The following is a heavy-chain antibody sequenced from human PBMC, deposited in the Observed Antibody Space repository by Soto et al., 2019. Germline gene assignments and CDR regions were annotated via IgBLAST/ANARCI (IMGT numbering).Heavy chain of an antibody. Sequence: GGSLRLSCAASGFTFSSYSMNWVRQAPGKGLEWVSSISSSSSYIYYADSVKGRFTISRDNAKNSLYLQMNSLRAEDTAVYYCARAARGSSSSIYFDYWGQGTLVTVSS. J-gene: IGHJ4*02. CDR2: ISSSSSYI. CDR1: GFTFSSYS. D-gene: IGHD6-6*01. CDR3: ARAARGSSSSIYFDY. V-gene: IGHV3-21*01.